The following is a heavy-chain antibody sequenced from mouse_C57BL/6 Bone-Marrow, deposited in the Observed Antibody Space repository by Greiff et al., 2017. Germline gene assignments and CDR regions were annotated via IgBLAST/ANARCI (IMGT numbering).Heavy chain of an antibody. CDR1: GYTFTSYW. CDR2: IDPSDSYT. D-gene: IGHD2-4*01. Sequence: QVQLQQPGAELVKPGASVKLSCKASGYTFTSYWMQWVKQRPGQGLEWIGEIDPSDSYTNYNQKFKGKATLTVDTSSSTAYMQLSSLTSEDSAVYYGARADDYEGAWFAYWGQGTLVTVSA. J-gene: IGHJ3*01. V-gene: IGHV1-50*01. CDR3: ARADDYEGAWFAY.